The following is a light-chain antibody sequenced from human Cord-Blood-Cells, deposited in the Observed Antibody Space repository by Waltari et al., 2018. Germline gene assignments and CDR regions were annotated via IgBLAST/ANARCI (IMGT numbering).Light chain of an antibody. V-gene: IGLV3-19*01. CDR2: GKN. CDR1: SLKSYY. Sequence: SSELSHDPAVSVALGQKVRITCQGDSLKSYYASWYQQKPGQAPVLIIYGKNNRPSGIPDRFSGSSSGNTASLTITGAQAEDEADYYCNSRDSSGNHQDVFGTGTKVTVL. CDR3: NSRDSSGNHQDV. J-gene: IGLJ1*01.